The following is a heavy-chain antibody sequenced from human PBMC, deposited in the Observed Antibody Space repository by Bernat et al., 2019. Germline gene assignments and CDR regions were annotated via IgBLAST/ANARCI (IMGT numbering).Heavy chain of an antibody. Sequence: EVQLVQSGAEVKKLGESLKISCKGSGYSFTSYWIGWVRQMPGKGLEWMGIIYPGDSDTRYSPSFQGQVTISADKSISTAYLQWSSLKASDTAMYYCARSRGYYGSGIVFDYWGQGTLVTVSS. CDR2: IYPGDSDT. CDR3: ARSRGYYGSGIVFDY. J-gene: IGHJ4*02. D-gene: IGHD3-10*01. CDR1: GYSFTSYW. V-gene: IGHV5-51*01.